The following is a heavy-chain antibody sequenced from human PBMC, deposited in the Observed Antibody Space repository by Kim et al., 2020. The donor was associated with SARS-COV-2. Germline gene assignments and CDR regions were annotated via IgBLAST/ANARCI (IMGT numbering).Heavy chain of an antibody. Sequence: SETLSLTCTVSGGSISSGDYYWSWIRQPPGKGLEWIGYIYYSGSTYYNPSLKSRVTISVDTSKNQFSLKLSSVTAADTAVYYCARDLSDTAMAGGNYYYYGMDVWGQGTTVTVSS. CDR2: IYYSGST. D-gene: IGHD5-18*01. CDR1: GGSISSGDYY. CDR3: ARDLSDTAMAGGNYYYYGMDV. J-gene: IGHJ6*02. V-gene: IGHV4-30-4*01.